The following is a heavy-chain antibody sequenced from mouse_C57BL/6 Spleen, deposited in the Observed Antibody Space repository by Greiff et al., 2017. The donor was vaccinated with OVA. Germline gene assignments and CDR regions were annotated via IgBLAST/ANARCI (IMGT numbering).Heavy chain of an antibody. Sequence: VHVKQSGGGLVKPGGSLKLSCAASGFTFSDYGMHWVRQAPEKGLEWVAYISSGSSTIYYADTVKGRFTISRDNAKNTLFLQMTSLRSEETAMYYGARPRGGTLDYWGQGTTLTVSS. V-gene: IGHV5-17*01. CDR3: ARPRGGTLDY. D-gene: IGHD1-1*02. J-gene: IGHJ2*01. CDR1: GFTFSDYG. CDR2: ISSGSSTI.